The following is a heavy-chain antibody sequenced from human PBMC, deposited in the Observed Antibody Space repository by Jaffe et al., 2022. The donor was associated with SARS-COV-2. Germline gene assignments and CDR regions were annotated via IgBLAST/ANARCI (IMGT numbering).Heavy chain of an antibody. CDR3: AREPPWLGEFIMDV. Sequence: EVHLVESGGALVQPGGSLRLSCEASGFTVSTFNINWVRQAPGKGLEWVSYISSSSSGSTIYYADSVKGRFTISGDSAKNSVYLQMNSLRAEDTAVYFCAREPPWLGEFIMDVWGKGTTVTVSS. D-gene: IGHD3-10*01. V-gene: IGHV3-48*01. CDR2: ISSSSSGSTI. CDR1: GFTVSTFN. J-gene: IGHJ6*04.